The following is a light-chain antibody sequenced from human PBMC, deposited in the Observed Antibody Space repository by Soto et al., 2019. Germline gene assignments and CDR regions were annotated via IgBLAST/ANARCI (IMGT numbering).Light chain of an antibody. CDR1: QSVSNNY. Sequence: EIVLTQSPGTLYLSPGERVTLSCRASQSVSNNYLAWYQQKPGQAPRLIIYGASKRATCLPDRFSGSGSGAGFTLTSSRWEPEDCAVYYCEQYGSSGKFGQGTNVDIK. J-gene: IGKJ1*01. CDR3: EQYGSSGK. CDR2: GAS. V-gene: IGKV3-20*01.